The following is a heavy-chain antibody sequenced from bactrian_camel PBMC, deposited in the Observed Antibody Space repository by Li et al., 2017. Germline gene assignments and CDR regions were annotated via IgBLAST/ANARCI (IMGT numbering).Heavy chain of an antibody. CDR3: KVDKKGGSWSSVCKVLAPEGY. D-gene: IGHD2*01. J-gene: IGHJ4*01. CDR2: IDGYGGT. CDR1: GITYRDPC. Sequence: HVQLVESGGGSVQPDGSLRLSCAASGITYRDPCMGWLREVPGKEREVVASIDGYGGTTYAPAVKGRFTITADNAKKTLYLQMDNLKPEDTAMYYCKVDKKGGSWSSVCKVLAPEGYWGQGTQVTVS. V-gene: IGHV3S53*01.